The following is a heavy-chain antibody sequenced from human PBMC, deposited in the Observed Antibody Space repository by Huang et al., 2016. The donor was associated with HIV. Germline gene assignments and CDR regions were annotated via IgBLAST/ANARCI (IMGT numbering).Heavy chain of an antibody. V-gene: IGHV5-51*03. CDR2: MYPADSDT. D-gene: IGHD2-21*02. CDR1: GYSFTNYW. CDR3: ARSEVLVTAVPFDH. Sequence: EVQLVQSEAEVKKPGESLKISCRGSGYSFTNYWIGWVRRRPGEGIEWMGVMYPADSDTRYSPAFQGQVTFSADKSTRTAYLQWSSLQASDTAIYYCARSEVLVTAVPFDHWGQGTLVTVSS. J-gene: IGHJ4*02.